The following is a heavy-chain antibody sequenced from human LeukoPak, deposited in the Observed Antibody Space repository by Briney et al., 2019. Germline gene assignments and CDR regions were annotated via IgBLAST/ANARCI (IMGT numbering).Heavy chain of an antibody. CDR2: ISYDGSNK. V-gene: IGHV3-30*18. Sequence: HPGGSLRLSCAASGFTFSSYGMPWVRQAPGKGLEWVAVISYDGSNKYYADSVKGRFTISRDNSKNTLYLQMNSLRAEDTAVYYCAKGPNAVYFDYWGQGTLVTVSS. CDR3: AKGPNAVYFDY. J-gene: IGHJ4*02. CDR1: GFTFSSYG.